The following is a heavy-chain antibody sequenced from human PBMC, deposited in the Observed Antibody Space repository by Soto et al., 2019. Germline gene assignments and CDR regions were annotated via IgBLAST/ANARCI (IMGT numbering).Heavy chain of an antibody. J-gene: IGHJ4*02. D-gene: IGHD6-19*01. Sequence: ASVKVSCNASGYTFTSYAMHWVRQAPGQRLEWIGWINAGNGNTKYSQKFQGRVTITRDTSASTAYMELSSLRAEDTAVYYCARNHTLLAAVAGPFDYWGQGTLVTVSS. V-gene: IGHV1-3*01. CDR3: ARNHTLLAAVAGPFDY. CDR1: GYTFTSYA. CDR2: INAGNGNT.